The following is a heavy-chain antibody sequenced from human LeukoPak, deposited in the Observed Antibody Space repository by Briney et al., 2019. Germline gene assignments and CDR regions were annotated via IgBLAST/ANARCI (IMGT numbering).Heavy chain of an antibody. V-gene: IGHV4-59*01. CDR3: ARDFSAAFDI. J-gene: IGHJ3*02. CDR1: GGSISSYY. D-gene: IGHD2/OR15-2a*01. Sequence: SETLSLTCTVSGGSISSYYWSWIRQPPGKGLEWIGYICDSGTTNYNPSLKSRVTISVDTSKNQFSLKLSSVTAADTAVYYCARDFSAAFDIWGQGTMVTVSS. CDR2: ICDSGTT.